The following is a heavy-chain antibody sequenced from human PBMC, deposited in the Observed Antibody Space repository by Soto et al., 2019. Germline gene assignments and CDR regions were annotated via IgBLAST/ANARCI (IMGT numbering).Heavy chain of an antibody. D-gene: IGHD6-13*01. V-gene: IGHV4-34*01. J-gene: IGHJ4*02. CDR2: INHSGST. CDR3: ASSGESSSWFYYFDY. Sequence: SETLSLTCAVYGGSFSGYYWSWIRQPPGKGLEWIGEINHSGSTNYNPSLKSRVTISVDTSKNQFSLKLSSVTAADTAVYYCASSGESSSWFYYFDYWGQGTLVTVSS. CDR1: GGSFSGYY.